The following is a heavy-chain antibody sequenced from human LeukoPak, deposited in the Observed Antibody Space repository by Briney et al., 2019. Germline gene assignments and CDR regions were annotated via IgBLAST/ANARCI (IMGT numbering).Heavy chain of an antibody. CDR1: GGTFSSYA. V-gene: IGHV1-2*04. CDR3: ARLSGSGTWDGNEVDY. D-gene: IGHD3-10*01. J-gene: IGHJ4*02. Sequence: ASVKVSCKASGGTFSSYAISWVRQAPGQGLDWMGWINPNSGDTNYAQKFQGSVTMTRDTSISTAYMELSRVGSDDTAVYYCARLSGSGTWDGNEVDYWGQGTLVTVSS. CDR2: INPNSGDT.